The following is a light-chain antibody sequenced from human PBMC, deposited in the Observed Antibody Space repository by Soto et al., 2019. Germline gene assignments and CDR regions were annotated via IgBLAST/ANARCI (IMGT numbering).Light chain of an antibody. CDR3: QQYGSSPRT. CDR2: DAS. J-gene: IGKJ1*01. Sequence: EIVLTQSPATLSLSPGERATLSCGASQSVSGRYLAWYQQKPGLAPRLLIYDASNRATGIPDRFSGSGSGTDFTLTISRLEPEGFAVYFFQQYGSSPRTCGQGTKVYIK. CDR1: QSVSGRY. V-gene: IGKV3D-20*01.